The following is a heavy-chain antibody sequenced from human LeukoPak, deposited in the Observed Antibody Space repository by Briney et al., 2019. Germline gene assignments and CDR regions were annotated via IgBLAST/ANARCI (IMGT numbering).Heavy chain of an antibody. Sequence: PGGSLRLSCAASGFTFSSYAMSWVRQAPGKGLEWVAFISYDGISEHYADSVKGRFGISRDNSKNTLSLQMNSLGTEDSALYYCARDSYGMDVWGLGTTVTVSS. J-gene: IGHJ6*02. CDR2: ISYDGISE. CDR3: ARDSYGMDV. CDR1: GFTFSSYA. V-gene: IGHV3-30*09.